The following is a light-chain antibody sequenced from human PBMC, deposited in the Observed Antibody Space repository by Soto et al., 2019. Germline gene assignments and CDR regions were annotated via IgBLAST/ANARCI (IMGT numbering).Light chain of an antibody. CDR3: QQSYSTPLT. CDR2: AAS. J-gene: IGKJ4*01. V-gene: IGKV1-39*01. Sequence: DIQMTQSPSSLSASVGDRVTITCRASQSISSYLNWYQQKPGKAPKLLIYAASSLQSGDPSRFSGSGSGTEFTLTISSLQPEDFATYYCQQSYSTPLTFGGGTNVDIK. CDR1: QSISSY.